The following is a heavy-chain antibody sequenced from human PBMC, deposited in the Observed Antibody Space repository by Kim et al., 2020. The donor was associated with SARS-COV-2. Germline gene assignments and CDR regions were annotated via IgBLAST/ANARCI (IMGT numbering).Heavy chain of an antibody. V-gene: IGHV3-23*01. J-gene: IGHJ6*02. CDR2: ISGSGGST. CDR1: GFTFSSYA. Sequence: RGSLRLSCAASGFTFSSYAMSWVRQAPGKGLEWVSAISGSGGSTYYSDSVKGRFTISRDNSKNTLYLQMNSLRAEDTAVYYCAKSPPYSSGWYTYYYYGMDVWGQGTTVTVSS. CDR3: AKSPPYSSGWYTYYYYGMDV. D-gene: IGHD6-19*01.